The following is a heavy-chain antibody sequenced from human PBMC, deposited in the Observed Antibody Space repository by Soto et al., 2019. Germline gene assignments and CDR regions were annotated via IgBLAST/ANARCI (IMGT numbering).Heavy chain of an antibody. CDR2: IPYDGSNK. CDR1: GFTFSSYA. Sequence: GGSLRLSCAASGFTFSSYAMHWVRQAPGKGLEWVAVIPYDGSNKYYADSVKGRHTISRDNSKKTVYLQLDSLRAEDTAVYFCARSSGGWTTDAFDIWGQGTMVTISS. V-gene: IGHV3-30-3*01. J-gene: IGHJ3*02. CDR3: ARSSGGWTTDAFDI. D-gene: IGHD4-17*01.